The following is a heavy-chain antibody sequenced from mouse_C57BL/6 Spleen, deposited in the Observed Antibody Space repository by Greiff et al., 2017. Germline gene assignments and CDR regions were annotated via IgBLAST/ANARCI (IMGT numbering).Heavy chain of an antibody. V-gene: IGHV5-17*01. Sequence: EVKLVESGGGLVKPGGSLKLSCAASGFTFSDYGMHWVRQAPEKGLEWVAYISSGSSTIYYADTVKGRFTISRDNAKNTLSLQLTSLRSEDTAMYYCARGNGYFDYWGQGTTLTVSS. J-gene: IGHJ2*01. CDR2: ISSGSSTI. CDR1: GFTFSDYG. CDR3: ARGNGYFDY. D-gene: IGHD1-1*01.